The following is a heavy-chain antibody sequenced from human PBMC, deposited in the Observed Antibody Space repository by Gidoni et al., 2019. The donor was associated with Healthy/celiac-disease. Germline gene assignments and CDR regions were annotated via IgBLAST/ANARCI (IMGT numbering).Heavy chain of an antibody. V-gene: IGHV3-21*01. CDR2: ISSSSSYI. D-gene: IGHD3-22*01. J-gene: IGHJ4*02. CDR3: ARDIYYDSSGYYSS. Sequence: EVQLVESGGGLVKPGGSLRLSCEASGFTFSSYRMNWVRQAPGKGLECVSSISSSSSYIYYADSVKGRFTISRDNAKNSLYLQMNSLRAEDTAVYYCARDIYYDSSGYYSSWGQGTLVTVSS. CDR1: GFTFSSYR.